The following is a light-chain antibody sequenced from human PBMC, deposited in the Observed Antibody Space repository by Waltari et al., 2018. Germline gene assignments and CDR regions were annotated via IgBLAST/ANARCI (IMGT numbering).Light chain of an antibody. CDR2: DVT. V-gene: IGLV2-14*03. CDR1: SGDVGGYDY. CDR3: SSWTTSDTRKVI. J-gene: IGLJ2*01. Sequence: QSALTQPASVSGSPGQSITISCTGTSGDVGGYDYVSWYQQHPGKAPQLVIYDVTNRPSGISYRFSGSKSGTTASLSISGLQAEDEADYFCSSWTTSDTRKVIFGGGTKLTVL.